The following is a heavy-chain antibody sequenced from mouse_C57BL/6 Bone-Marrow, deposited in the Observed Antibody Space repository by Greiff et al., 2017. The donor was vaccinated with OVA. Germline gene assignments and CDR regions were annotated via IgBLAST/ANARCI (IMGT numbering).Heavy chain of an antibody. CDR1: GYTFTDYY. CDR3: ARGALRQGFGFAY. Sequence: EVQLQQPGAELVMPGASVKLSCKASGYTFTDYYMNWVKQSHGKSLEWIGDINPNNGGTSYNQKFKGKATLTVDKSSSTAYMELRSLTSEDSAVYYCARGALRQGFGFAYWGQGTLVTVSA. V-gene: IGHV1-26*01. CDR2: INPNNGGT. D-gene: IGHD2-4*01. J-gene: IGHJ3*01.